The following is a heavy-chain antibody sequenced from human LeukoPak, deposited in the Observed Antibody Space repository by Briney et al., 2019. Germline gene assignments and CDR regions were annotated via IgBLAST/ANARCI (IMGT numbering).Heavy chain of an antibody. CDR2: IYYSGST. D-gene: IGHD1-26*01. Sequence: SETLSLTCTVSGGSISSYYWSWIRQPPGKGLEWIGYIYYSGSTNYNPSLKSRVTISVDTSKNQFSLKLSSVTAADTAVYYCARAPWELLGARGAFDIWGQGTMVTVSS. V-gene: IGHV4-59*01. CDR3: ARAPWELLGARGAFDI. CDR1: GGSISSYY. J-gene: IGHJ3*02.